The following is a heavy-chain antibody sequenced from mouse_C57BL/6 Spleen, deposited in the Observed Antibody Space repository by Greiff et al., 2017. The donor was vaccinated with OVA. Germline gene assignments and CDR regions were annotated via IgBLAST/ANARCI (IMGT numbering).Heavy chain of an antibody. CDR1: GYSFTGYY. CDR2: INPSTGGT. J-gene: IGHJ4*01. Sequence: VQLQQSGPELVKPGASVTISCKASGYSFTGYYMNWVKQSPEKSLEWIGEINPSTGGTTYNQKFKAKATLTVDKSSRTASMQLKSLTSEDSAVYYCARDYGNYVDYAMDYWGKGTSVTVSS. V-gene: IGHV1-42*01. D-gene: IGHD2-1*01. CDR3: ARDYGNYVDYAMDY.